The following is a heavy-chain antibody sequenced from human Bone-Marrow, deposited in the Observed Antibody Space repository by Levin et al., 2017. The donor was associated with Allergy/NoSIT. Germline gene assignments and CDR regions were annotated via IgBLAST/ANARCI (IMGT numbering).Heavy chain of an antibody. Sequence: SETLSLTCAVSGESFSGYFWTWIRQSPGQGLEWLGQINFNGITTYNPSLERRVVLSVDPTKRRFSLKLNYLTAADTAVYFCARGGEVPSQYYFDYWGQGTPVTVSS. D-gene: IGHD1-1*01. V-gene: IGHV4-34*01. CDR2: INFNGIT. CDR1: GESFSGYF. J-gene: IGHJ4*02. CDR3: ARGGEVPSQYYFDY.